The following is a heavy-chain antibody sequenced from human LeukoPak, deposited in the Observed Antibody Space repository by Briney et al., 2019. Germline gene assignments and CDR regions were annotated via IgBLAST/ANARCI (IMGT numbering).Heavy chain of an antibody. CDR3: ARRRWGIGYPSVFDY. Sequence: ASVKVSCKASGYTFTSYGISWVRQAPGQGLEWMGWISAYNGNTNYAQKLQGRVTMTTDTSTSTAYMELRSLRSDDTAVYYCARRRWGIGYPSVFDYWCQGTLVTVSP. V-gene: IGHV1-18*01. CDR2: ISAYNGNT. D-gene: IGHD3-16*01. CDR1: GYTFTSYG. J-gene: IGHJ4*02.